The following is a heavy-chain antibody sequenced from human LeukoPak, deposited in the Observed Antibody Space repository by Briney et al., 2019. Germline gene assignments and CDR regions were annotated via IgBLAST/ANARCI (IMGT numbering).Heavy chain of an antibody. V-gene: IGHV4-39*01. Sequence: SETLSLTCTVSGGSISSSSYYRGWIRQPPGKGLEWIGSIYYSGSTYYSPSLKSRVTISVDTSKNQFSLKLSSVTAADTAVYYCARGRILLWFGELLPAYMDVWGKGTTVTISS. J-gene: IGHJ6*03. CDR1: GGSISSSSYY. CDR3: ARGRILLWFGELLPAYMDV. CDR2: IYYSGST. D-gene: IGHD3-10*01.